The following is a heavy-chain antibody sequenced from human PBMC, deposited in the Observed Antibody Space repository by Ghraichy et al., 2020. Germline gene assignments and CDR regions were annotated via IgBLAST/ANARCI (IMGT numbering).Heavy chain of an antibody. CDR2: IKSKTDGGTT. CDR3: TTERVGSGSYYNGGDAFDI. V-gene: IGHV3-15*01. Sequence: GGSLRLSCAASGFTFSNAWMSWVRQAPGKGLEWVGRIKSKTDGGTTDYAAPVKGRFTISRDDSKNTLYLQMNSLKTEDTAVYYCTTERVGSGSYYNGGDAFDIWGQGTMVTVSS. J-gene: IGHJ3*02. D-gene: IGHD3-10*01. CDR1: GFTFSNAW.